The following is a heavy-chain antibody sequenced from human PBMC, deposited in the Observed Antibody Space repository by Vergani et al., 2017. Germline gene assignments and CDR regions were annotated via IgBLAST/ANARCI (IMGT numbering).Heavy chain of an antibody. J-gene: IGHJ4*02. D-gene: IGHD3-9*01. CDR3: ARRSGIVYDIFSGTQYFFDF. CDR2: IYYSGST. Sequence: VQLVESGGGLVQPGGSLRLSCAASGFTFSSYEMNWVRQAPGKGLEWIGSIYYSGSTYYNPSLKSRVTISVDTSNNHFSLRLNSLTAADTAVYYCARRSGIVYDIFSGTQYFFDFWGQGTLVTVSS. V-gene: IGHV4-38-2*01. CDR1: GFTFSSYE.